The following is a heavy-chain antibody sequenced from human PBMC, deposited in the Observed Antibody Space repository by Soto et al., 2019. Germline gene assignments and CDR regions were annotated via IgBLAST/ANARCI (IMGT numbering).Heavy chain of an antibody. D-gene: IGHD6-19*01. CDR2: MSGSGGTT. CDR3: AKGYSSGWRGGYYFDY. J-gene: IGHJ4*02. V-gene: IGHV3-23*01. Sequence: EVQVLESGGGLVQPGGSLRLSCAASGFTFSSYAMSWVRQAPGKGLEWVSSMSGSGGTTYYTDSVKGRFTISRDNSKNTLYLQMNSLRAEDMAVYYCAKGYSSGWRGGYYFDYWGQGTLVTVSS. CDR1: GFTFSSYA.